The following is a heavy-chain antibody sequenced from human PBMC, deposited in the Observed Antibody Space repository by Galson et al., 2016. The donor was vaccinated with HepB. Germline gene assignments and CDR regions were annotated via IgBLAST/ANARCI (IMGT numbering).Heavy chain of an antibody. D-gene: IGHD1-26*01. CDR1: GDSVSSNVAA. V-gene: IGHV6-1*01. CDR3: ASGWALAP. CDR2: TYYRSEWQT. Sequence: CAISGDSVSSNVAAWNWLRQSPSRGLEWLGRTYYRSEWQTDYATSVRGRITISPDTSRNHFSLQLHSVTPDDTAMYFCASGWALAPWGQGTPVIVSS. J-gene: IGHJ5*02.